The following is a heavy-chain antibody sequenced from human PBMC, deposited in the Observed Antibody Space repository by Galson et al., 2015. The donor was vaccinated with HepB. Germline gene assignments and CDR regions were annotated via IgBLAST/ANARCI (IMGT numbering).Heavy chain of an antibody. V-gene: IGHV3-30*03. J-gene: IGHJ2*01. CDR2: ISSEGRAN. CDR1: GFSFSSHG. CDR3: AREHTGGDWYFDN. D-gene: IGHD7-27*01. Sequence: SLRLSCAASGFSFSSHGMHWVRKAPGKGLEWVAVISSEGRANNYADSVKGRFTISRDNSKNTFYLQMNSLRTEDTAVYYCAREHTGGDWYFDNWGRGSLVTVSS.